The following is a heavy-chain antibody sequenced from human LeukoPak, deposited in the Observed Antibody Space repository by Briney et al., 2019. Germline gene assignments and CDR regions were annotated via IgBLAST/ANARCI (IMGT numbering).Heavy chain of an antibody. J-gene: IGHJ4*02. CDR2: IKTDGSRT. V-gene: IGHV3-74*01. Sequence: GGSLRLSCAASGFTFSTYWMHWVRQAPGKGLVWVSRIKTDGSRTTYADSVKGRFTISRDNAKNSLYLQMNSLRAEDMALYYCAKGSSAWNEVFHFDYWGQGTLVTVSS. CDR1: GFTFSTYW. CDR3: AKGSSAWNEVFHFDY. D-gene: IGHD6-19*01.